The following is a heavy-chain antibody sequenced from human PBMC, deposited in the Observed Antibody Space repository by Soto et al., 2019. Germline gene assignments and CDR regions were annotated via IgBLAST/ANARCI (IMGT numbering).Heavy chain of an antibody. Sequence: QVQLVQSGAEVKKPGASVKVSCKASGYTFTSYAISWVRQAPGQGLEWMGWISAYNGNTNFAQKFQGRVTMTTDPSTSTAYRELRSLRSDDTAVYYGARDAPPADYWGQGTLVTVSS. J-gene: IGHJ4*02. CDR1: GYTFTSYA. CDR3: ARDAPPADY. CDR2: ISAYNGNT. V-gene: IGHV1-18*01.